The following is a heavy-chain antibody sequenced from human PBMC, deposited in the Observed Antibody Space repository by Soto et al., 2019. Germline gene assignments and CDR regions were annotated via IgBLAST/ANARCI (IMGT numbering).Heavy chain of an antibody. CDR2: IYYSGST. J-gene: IGHJ4*02. D-gene: IGHD3-3*01. CDR3: ASFTIFGRVGDY. V-gene: IGHV4-31*03. CDR1: VASSGRVGNS. Sequence: QLKRQEPAQELLKPSQPLSLTSTVSVASSGRVGNSGTWSPKPPGKGLEWIGYIYYSGSTYYNPSLKSRVTISVDTSKNQFSLKLSSVTAADTAVYYCASFTIFGRVGDYWGQGTLVTVSS.